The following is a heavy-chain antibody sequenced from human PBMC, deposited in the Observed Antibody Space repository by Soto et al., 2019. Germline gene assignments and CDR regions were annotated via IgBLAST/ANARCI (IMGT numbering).Heavy chain of an antibody. CDR2: ISAYNGNT. CDR3: AISHYYYGSGSYFDY. J-gene: IGHJ4*02. V-gene: IGHV1-18*01. CDR1: GYTFTSYG. Sequence: QVQLVQSGAEVKKPGASVKVSCKASGYTFTSYGISWVRQAPGQGLEWMGWISAYNGNTNYAQKLQGRVTMTTDTSTSTAYMELRSLRSDDTAVYYCAISHYYYGSGSYFDYWGQGTLVTVSS. D-gene: IGHD3-10*01.